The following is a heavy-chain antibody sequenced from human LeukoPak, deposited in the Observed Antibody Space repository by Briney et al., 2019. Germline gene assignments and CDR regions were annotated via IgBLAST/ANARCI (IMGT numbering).Heavy chain of an antibody. V-gene: IGHV4-34*01. Sequence: SETLSLTCAVYGGSFSGYYWSWIRQPPGKGLEWIGEINHSGSTNYNPSLKSRVTISVDTSKNQFSLKLSSVTPEDTAVYYCGRVKSGHVDYWGRGTLVTVSS. J-gene: IGHJ4*02. CDR3: GRVKSGHVDY. CDR1: GGSFSGYY. CDR2: INHSGST.